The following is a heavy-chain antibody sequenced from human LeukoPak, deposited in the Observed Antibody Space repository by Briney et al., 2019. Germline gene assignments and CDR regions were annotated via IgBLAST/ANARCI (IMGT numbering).Heavy chain of an antibody. CDR1: GFFFSDYA. V-gene: IGHV3-9*01. J-gene: IGHJ6*03. CDR3: AKDGTVCGGDYCLYFSYYMHV. D-gene: IGHD2-21*02. Sequence: PPGRSLRLSCAASGFFFSDYAMHWVRQAPGKGLEWVSGISGNGEATGYADSVKGRFIISRDNAKNSLYLQMSSLRPEDTALYFCAKDGTVCGGDYCLYFSYYMHVWGKGTTVTVSS. CDR2: ISGNGEAT.